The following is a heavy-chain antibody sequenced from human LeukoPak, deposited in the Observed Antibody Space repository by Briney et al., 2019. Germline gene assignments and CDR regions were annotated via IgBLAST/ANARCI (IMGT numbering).Heavy chain of an antibody. V-gene: IGHV1-2*02. J-gene: IGHJ6*03. CDR3: ARDRDFGVATYYYMDV. CDR2: INPNSGGT. CDR1: GYTFTGYY. D-gene: IGHD3-3*01. Sequence: ASVKVSCKASGYTFTGYYMHWVRQAPGQGLEWMGWINPNSGGTNYAQKFQGRVTMARDTSISTAYMELSRLRSDDTAVYYCARDRDFGVATYYYMDVWGKGTTVTVSS.